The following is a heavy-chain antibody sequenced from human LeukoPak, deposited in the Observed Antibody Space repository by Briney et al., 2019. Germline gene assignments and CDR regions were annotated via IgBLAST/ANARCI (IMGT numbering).Heavy chain of an antibody. J-gene: IGHJ3*01. CDR2: LNPNSGDT. CDR3: ARQGMWGAFDF. D-gene: IGHD1-26*01. V-gene: IGHV1-2*06. Sequence: GASVKVSCKASGYTFTGYYMHWVRQAPGQGLEWMGRLNPNSGDTSYAQKFQGRVTMTRDTSISTAYMELSRLRSDDTAIYYCARQGMWGAFDFWGQGTMVTVSS. CDR1: GYTFTGYY.